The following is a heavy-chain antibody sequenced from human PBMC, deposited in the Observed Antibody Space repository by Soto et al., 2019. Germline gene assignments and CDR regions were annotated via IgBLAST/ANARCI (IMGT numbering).Heavy chain of an antibody. CDR3: ERDDYRNYYDSSGYFNWFDP. D-gene: IGHD3-22*01. J-gene: IGHJ5*02. CDR2: MNPNSGNT. CDR1: GYTFTSYD. Sequence: ASVKVSCKASGYTFTSYDINWVRQATGQGLEWMGWMNPNSGNTVYAQKFQGRVTITRDTSASTAYMELSSLRSEDTAVYYCERDDYRNYYDSSGYFNWFDPWGQ. V-gene: IGHV1-8*01.